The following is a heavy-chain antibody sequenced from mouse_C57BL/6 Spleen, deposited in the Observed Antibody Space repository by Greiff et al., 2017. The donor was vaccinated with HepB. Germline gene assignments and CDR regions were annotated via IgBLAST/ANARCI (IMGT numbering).Heavy chain of an antibody. D-gene: IGHD1-1*01. Sequence: LVESGPELVKPGASVKISCKASGYSFTSYYIHWVKQRPGQGLEWIGWIYPGSGNTKYNEKFKGKATLTADTSSSTAYMQLSSLTSEDSAVYYCARALYSSSHYYAMDYWGQGTSVTVSS. J-gene: IGHJ4*01. V-gene: IGHV1-66*01. CDR3: ARALYSSSHYYAMDY. CDR1: GYSFTSYY. CDR2: IYPGSGNT.